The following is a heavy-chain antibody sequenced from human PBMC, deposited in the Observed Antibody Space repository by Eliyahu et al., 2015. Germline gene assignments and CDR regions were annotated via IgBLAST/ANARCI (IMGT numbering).Heavy chain of an antibody. D-gene: IGHD2-8*01. Sequence: QVQLVESGGGVVLPGRSLRLSCAASGFTFSXYGMHWVRQAPGKGLEWVAVIWYDGTNTYYADSVKGRFTISRDNSKNTLDLQMNSLRAEDTAVYYCARTPTLVWMYYYMDVWGKGTTVTVSS. CDR2: IWYDGTNT. J-gene: IGHJ6*03. CDR1: GFTFSXYG. V-gene: IGHV3-33*01. CDR3: ARTPTLVWMYYYMDV.